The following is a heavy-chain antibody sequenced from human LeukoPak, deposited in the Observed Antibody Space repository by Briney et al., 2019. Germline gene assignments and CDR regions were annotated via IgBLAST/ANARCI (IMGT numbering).Heavy chain of an antibody. J-gene: IGHJ6*03. D-gene: IGHD5-18*01. CDR1: GGSISSYY. CDR3: ARTDTRYYYYMDV. Sequence: SETLSLTCTVSGGSISSYYWSWIRQPPGKGLEWIGEINHSGSTNYNPSLKSRVTISVDTSKNQFSLKLSSVTAADTAVYYCARTDTRYYYYMDVWGKGITVTISS. V-gene: IGHV4-34*01. CDR2: INHSGST.